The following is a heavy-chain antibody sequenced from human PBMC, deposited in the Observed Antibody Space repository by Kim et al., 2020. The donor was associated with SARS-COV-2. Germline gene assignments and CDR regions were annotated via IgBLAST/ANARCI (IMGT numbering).Heavy chain of an antibody. J-gene: IGHJ5*02. D-gene: IGHD3-10*01. CDR3: ARDRGAGYTNNWFDP. CDR2: ISYDGSNK. V-gene: IGHV3-30*04. Sequence: LSLTCAASGFTFSSYAMHWVRQAPGKGLEWVAVISYDGSNKYYADSVKGRFTISRDNSKNTLYLQMNSLRAEDTAVYYCARDRGAGYTNNWFDPWGQGTLVTVSS. CDR1: GFTFSSYA.